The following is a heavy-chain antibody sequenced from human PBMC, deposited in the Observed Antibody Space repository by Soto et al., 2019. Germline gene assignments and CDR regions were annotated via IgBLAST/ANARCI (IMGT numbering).Heavy chain of an antibody. CDR1: GGSISSYY. J-gene: IGHJ4*02. D-gene: IGHD3-22*01. Sequence: PSETLSLTCTVSGGSISSYYWSWIRQPPGKGLEWIGYIYYSGSTNHNPSLKSRVTISVDASKNQFSLRLSSLTAADTAVYYCARSMHYSDGSNYSPFDYWGQGTLVTVSS. CDR2: IYYSGST. V-gene: IGHV4-59*12. CDR3: ARSMHYSDGSNYSPFDY.